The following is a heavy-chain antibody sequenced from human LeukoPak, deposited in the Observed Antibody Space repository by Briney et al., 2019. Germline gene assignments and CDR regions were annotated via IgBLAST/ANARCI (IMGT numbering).Heavy chain of an antibody. J-gene: IGHJ4*02. CDR3: ARGCLLAYYDISVYYFDS. CDR2: INQSGST. V-gene: IGHV4-34*01. D-gene: IGHD3-22*01. Sequence: KPSETLSLTCAVYGGSFSRYYWSWIRHPPEKGLEWIGQINQSGSTNCNPSLKVRVTISRDTTKNQFSLKLSSVTAADTAVYYCARGCLLAYYDISVYYFDSWGQGTLVTVSS. CDR1: GGSFSRYY.